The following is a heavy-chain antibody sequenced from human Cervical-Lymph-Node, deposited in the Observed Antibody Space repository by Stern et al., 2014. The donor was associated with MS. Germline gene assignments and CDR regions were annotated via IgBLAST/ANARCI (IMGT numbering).Heavy chain of an antibody. CDR2: ISPMFGRA. Sequence: VQLEESGAEMRKPGSSVRVSCKASGGTFSTSVISWLRQAPGQGLEWMGGISPMFGRANYAQKFQGSVTITADESTSTVYMGLTSLRSEDTGVYYCARERDNSYAFDSWGQGTLLTVSS. D-gene: IGHD3-16*01. CDR1: GGTFSTSV. V-gene: IGHV1-69*01. CDR3: ARERDNSYAFDS. J-gene: IGHJ4*02.